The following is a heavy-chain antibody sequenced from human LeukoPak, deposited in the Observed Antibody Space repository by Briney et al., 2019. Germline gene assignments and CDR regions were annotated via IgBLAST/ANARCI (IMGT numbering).Heavy chain of an antibody. Sequence: GGSLRLSCGASGFTFGNYAMNWVRQAPGKGLEWVSGISNSGGSAYYADSVKGRFTISRDNSRSTLYLQMNSLRAEDTAVYYCAKGLRLGELSSGFDYWGQGTLVTVSS. CDR3: AKGLRLGELSSGFDY. CDR1: GFTFGNYA. V-gene: IGHV3-23*01. D-gene: IGHD3-16*02. J-gene: IGHJ4*02. CDR2: ISNSGGSA.